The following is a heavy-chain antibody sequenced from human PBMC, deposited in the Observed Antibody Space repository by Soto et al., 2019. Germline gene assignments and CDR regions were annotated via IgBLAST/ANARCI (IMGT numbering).Heavy chain of an antibody. J-gene: IGHJ4*02. CDR3: ASSAVDSSSWYVGY. V-gene: IGHV1-69*02. CDR1: GGTFSSYT. CDR2: IIPILGIA. Sequence: QVQLVQSGAEVKKPGSSVKVSWKASGGTFSSYTISWVRQAPGQGLEWMGRIIPILGIANYARKFQGRVTITADKSTSTAYMELSSLRSEDTAVYYCASSAVDSSSWYVGYWGQGTLVTVSS. D-gene: IGHD6-13*01.